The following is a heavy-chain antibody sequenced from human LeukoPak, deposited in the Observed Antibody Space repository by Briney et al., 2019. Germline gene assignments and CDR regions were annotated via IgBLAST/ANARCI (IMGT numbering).Heavy chain of an antibody. J-gene: IGHJ5*02. D-gene: IGHD3-10*01. CDR1: GYTFTSYD. CDR3: ARGTITMVRGLIIRFNWFDP. Sequence: ASVKVSCKASGYTFTSYDINWVRQAPGQGLEWMGWMNPSSGNTGSAQKFQGRVTMTRNTSISTAYMELSSLRSEDTAVYYCARGTITMVRGLIIRFNWFDPWGQGTLVTVSS. CDR2: MNPSSGNT. V-gene: IGHV1-8*01.